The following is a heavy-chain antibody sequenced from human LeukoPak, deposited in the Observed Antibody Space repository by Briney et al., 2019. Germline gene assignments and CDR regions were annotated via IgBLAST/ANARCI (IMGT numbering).Heavy chain of an antibody. Sequence: GGSLRLSCAASGFTFSSYAMSWVRQAPGKGLEWVSAISGSGGSTYCADSVKGRFTISRGNSKNTLYLQMNSLRAEDTAVYYCAKLEWLVRSCFDYWGQGTLVTVSS. CDR3: AKLEWLVRSCFDY. J-gene: IGHJ4*02. CDR2: ISGSGGST. V-gene: IGHV3-23*01. CDR1: GFTFSSYA. D-gene: IGHD6-19*01.